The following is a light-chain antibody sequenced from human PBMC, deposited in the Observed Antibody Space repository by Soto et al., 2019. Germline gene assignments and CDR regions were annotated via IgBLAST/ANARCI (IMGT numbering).Light chain of an antibody. CDR1: SSDVGGYNY. CDR2: DVS. CDR3: ASYTSSSTYV. J-gene: IGLJ1*01. V-gene: IGLV2-14*03. Sequence: QSALTQPASVSGSPGQSMTISCTGTSSDVGGYNYVSWYQQHPGKAPKLMISDVSSRPSGVSYRFSGSKSGNTASLTISGLQAEDEADYYCASYTSSSTYVFGSGTKLTVL.